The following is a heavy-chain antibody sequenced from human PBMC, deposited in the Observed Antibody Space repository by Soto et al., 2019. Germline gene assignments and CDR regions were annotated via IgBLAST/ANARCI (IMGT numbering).Heavy chain of an antibody. D-gene: IGHD3-10*01. CDR3: ASRTTVFGSGSYLDS. V-gene: IGHV4-59*01. CDR2: IYYSGTT. J-gene: IGHJ4*02. CDR1: GGSISSYS. Sequence: QVQLQESGPGLVKPSETLSLTCTVSGGSISSYSWSWIRQPPGKGLEWIGYIYYSGTTSYNPSLESRVTISVDTSKTQFSLRLSAVTAADTAVYYCASRTTVFGSGSYLDSWGQGTLVTVSS.